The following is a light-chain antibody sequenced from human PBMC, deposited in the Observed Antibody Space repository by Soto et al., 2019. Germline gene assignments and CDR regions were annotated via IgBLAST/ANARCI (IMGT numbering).Light chain of an antibody. Sequence: QSALTQPPSASGSPGQSVTISCTGSSSDVGGYNYVSWYQQHPGKAPKLMIHEVSKRPSGVPDRLSGSKSGNTASLTVSGLQAEDEADYYCGSYGGSNTVVFGGGTKLTVL. V-gene: IGLV2-8*01. CDR1: SSDVGGYNY. CDR2: EVS. CDR3: GSYGGSNTVV. J-gene: IGLJ2*01.